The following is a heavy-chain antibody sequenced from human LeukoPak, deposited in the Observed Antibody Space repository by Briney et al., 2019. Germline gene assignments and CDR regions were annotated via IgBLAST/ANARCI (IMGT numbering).Heavy chain of an antibody. V-gene: IGHV4-34*01. J-gene: IGHJ5*02. CDR1: GGSFSNYY. CDR3: SRGSDESKTGDT. D-gene: IGHD3-9*01. CDR2: IHPYGFT. Sequence: SETLSLTCALYGGSFSNYYWSWIRQPPGKGLEWIGEIHPYGFTNFNPSLKSRVSISVDTSKNQFSLKLTSVTAADTAVYYCSRGSDESKTGDTWGQGCRVTVSS.